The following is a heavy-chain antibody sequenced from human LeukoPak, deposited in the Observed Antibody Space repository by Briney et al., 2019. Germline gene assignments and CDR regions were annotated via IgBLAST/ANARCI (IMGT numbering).Heavy chain of an antibody. Sequence: ASVKVSCKASGYTFTGYYMHWVRQAPGQGLEWMGWINPNSGGTNYAQKFQGRVTMTRDTSISTAYMELSRLRSDDTAVYYCARDYGVDQPYYYDSSGYPGAFDYWGQGTLVTVSS. J-gene: IGHJ4*02. D-gene: IGHD3-22*01. CDR1: GYTFTGYY. CDR2: INPNSGGT. CDR3: ARDYGVDQPYYYDSSGYPGAFDY. V-gene: IGHV1-2*02.